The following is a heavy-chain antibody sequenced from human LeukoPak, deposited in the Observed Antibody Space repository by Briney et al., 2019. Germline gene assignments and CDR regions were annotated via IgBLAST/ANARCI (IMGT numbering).Heavy chain of an antibody. V-gene: IGHV3-53*01. J-gene: IGHJ4*02. CDR3: AAKVELRSNGPYFNS. CDR1: GFTVSSNY. D-gene: IGHD1-7*01. CDR2: IYSGGDT. Sequence: GGSLRLSWAPSGFTVSSNYMSWVRQAPGKGLEWVSVIYSGGDTFYADSVKGRFTISRDNSKNTLYLQMNSLRAEDTAVYYCAAKVELRSNGPYFNSWGQGTLVTVSS.